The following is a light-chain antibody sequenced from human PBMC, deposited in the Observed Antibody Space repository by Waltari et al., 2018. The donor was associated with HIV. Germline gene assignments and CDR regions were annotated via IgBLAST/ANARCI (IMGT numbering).Light chain of an antibody. CDR1: QSISSY. CDR2: AAS. J-gene: IGKJ1*01. Sequence: DIQMTQSPSSLSASVGDRVTITCRASQSISSYLNWYQQKPGKAPKLLIYAASSFQSGFPSRFSGSGSGTDFTLTISSLQPEDFATYYCQQSYSTPRTFGQGTKVEIK. V-gene: IGKV1-39*01. CDR3: QQSYSTPRT.